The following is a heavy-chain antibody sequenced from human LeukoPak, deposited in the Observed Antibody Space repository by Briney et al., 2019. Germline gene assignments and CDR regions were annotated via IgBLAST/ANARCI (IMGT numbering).Heavy chain of an antibody. CDR2: IYYSGST. J-gene: IGHJ6*03. V-gene: IGHV4-59*01. Sequence: SETLSLTCTVSGGSISNYYWTWIRQPPGKGLEWIGYIYYSGSTNYNPSLKSRVTISVDTSKNQFSLKLSSVTAADTAVYYCARSSVPYYYYNYYMDVWGKGTTVTVSS. CDR1: GGSISNYY. CDR3: ARSSVPYYYYNYYMDV. D-gene: IGHD3-22*01.